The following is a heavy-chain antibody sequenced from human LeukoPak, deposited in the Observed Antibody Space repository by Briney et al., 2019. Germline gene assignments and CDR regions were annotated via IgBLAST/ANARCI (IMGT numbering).Heavy chain of an antibody. CDR2: ISWSSDRI. CDR3: AKDNGYYYYYMDV. CDR1: GFIFDDYA. V-gene: IGHV3-9*01. J-gene: IGHJ6*03. Sequence: SGGSLRFSCAASGFIFDDYAMHWVRQAPGKGLEWVSGISWSSDRIGYADSVKGRFTISRDNAKKSLYLQMNSLRTEDTALYYCAKDNGYYYYYMDVWGKGTTVTVSS.